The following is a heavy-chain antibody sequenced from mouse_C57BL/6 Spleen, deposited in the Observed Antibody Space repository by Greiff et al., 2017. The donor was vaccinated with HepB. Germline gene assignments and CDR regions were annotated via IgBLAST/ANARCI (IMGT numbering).Heavy chain of an antibody. Sequence: EVKLMESGPGLVKPSQSLSLTCSVTGYSITSGYYWNWIRQFPGNKLEWMGYISYDGSNNYNPSLKNRISITRDTSKNQFFLKLNSVTTEDTATYYCAREFYYGNFSYWYIDVWGTGTTVTVSS. CDR1: GYSITSGYY. CDR2: ISYDGSN. CDR3: AREFYYGNFSYWYIDV. J-gene: IGHJ1*03. V-gene: IGHV3-6*01. D-gene: IGHD2-1*01.